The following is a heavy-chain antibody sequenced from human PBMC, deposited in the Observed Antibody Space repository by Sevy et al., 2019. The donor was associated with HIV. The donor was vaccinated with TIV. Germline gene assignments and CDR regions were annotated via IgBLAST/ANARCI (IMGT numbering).Heavy chain of an antibody. Sequence: GGSLRLSCTGSGFMYGDYAINWVLQAPGKGLEWLGFIRRKAYGGTTQYAASVKGRFTISRDDSKSIAYLQMNSLKTEDTAVYYCTRGASVNILSPWDYWGQGTLVTVSS. CDR3: TRGASVNILSPWDY. CDR1: GFMYGDYA. J-gene: IGHJ4*02. V-gene: IGHV3-49*04. CDR2: IRRKAYGGTT. D-gene: IGHD3-3*02.